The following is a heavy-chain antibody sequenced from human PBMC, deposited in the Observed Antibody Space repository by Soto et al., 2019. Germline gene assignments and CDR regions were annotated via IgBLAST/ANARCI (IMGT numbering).Heavy chain of an antibody. Sequence: GGSLRLSCAASGFTFSSYAMSWVRQAPGKGLEWVSAITGSGDDTKYADSVKGRFTISRDNSKNTMYLQMNSLRAEDTAVYYFAKRSYYDSSGYSYFDYWGQGTLVTVSS. CDR2: ITGSGDDT. D-gene: IGHD3-22*01. CDR3: AKRSYYDSSGYSYFDY. V-gene: IGHV3-23*01. J-gene: IGHJ4*02. CDR1: GFTFSSYA.